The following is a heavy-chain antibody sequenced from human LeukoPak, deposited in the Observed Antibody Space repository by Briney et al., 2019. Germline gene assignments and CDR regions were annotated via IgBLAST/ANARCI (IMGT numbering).Heavy chain of an antibody. Sequence: PSETLSLTCTVSGGSISSGGYYWSWIRQHPGKGLEWIGSIYYSGSTYYNPSLKSRVTISVDTSKNQFSLKLSSVTAADTAVYYCARLHPLIDYYFDYWGQGTLVTVSS. CDR2: IYYSGST. CDR3: ARLHPLIDYYFDY. J-gene: IGHJ4*02. V-gene: IGHV4-39*01. CDR1: GGSISSGGYY. D-gene: IGHD2-21*01.